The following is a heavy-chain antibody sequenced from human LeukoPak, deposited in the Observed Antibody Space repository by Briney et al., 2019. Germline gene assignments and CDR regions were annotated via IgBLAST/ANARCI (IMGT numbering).Heavy chain of an antibody. CDR1: GFTFGSYS. CDR2: ISTSGTGT. Sequence: GGSLRLSCAASGFTFGSYSMSWVRQAPGKGLEWVSSISTSGTGTYYADSVKGRFTISRDNSGNTLYLQMNSQRAEDTAVYYCARGASYPDYWGPGTLVTVSS. D-gene: IGHD1-26*01. V-gene: IGHV3-23*01. J-gene: IGHJ4*02. CDR3: ARGASYPDY.